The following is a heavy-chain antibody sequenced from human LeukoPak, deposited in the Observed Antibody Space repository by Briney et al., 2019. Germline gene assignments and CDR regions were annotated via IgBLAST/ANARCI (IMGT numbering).Heavy chain of an antibody. CDR2: SSYTGTT. Sequence: SETLSLTCSVSGDSLSTLRHFWGWIRQSPGQGLEWIGSSSYTGTTNYNPSLKSRVTISVDTSKNQFSLKLSSVTAADTAVYYCARDRLTMVRGVTTSYYYYYYMDVWGKGTTVTVSS. CDR3: ARDRLTMVRGVTTSYYYYYYMDV. CDR1: GDSLSTLRHF. J-gene: IGHJ6*03. D-gene: IGHD3-10*01. V-gene: IGHV4-39*07.